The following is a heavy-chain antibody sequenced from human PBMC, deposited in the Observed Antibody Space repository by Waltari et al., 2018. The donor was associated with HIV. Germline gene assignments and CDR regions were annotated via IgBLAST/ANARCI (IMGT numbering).Heavy chain of an antibody. J-gene: IGHJ4*02. CDR3: AKEIYDSSGSWIDH. CDR1: GFTFSSYG. Sequence: QVQVVESGGGVVQPGKSLRLSCAASGFTFSSYGMHWVRQAPGKGREWVAVISYDANTKEYAGSVKGRFTISRDNSKNMLYLQMNSLRPEDTAVYYCAKEIYDSSGSWIDHWGQGTLVSVSS. D-gene: IGHD3-22*01. V-gene: IGHV3-30*18. CDR2: ISYDANTK.